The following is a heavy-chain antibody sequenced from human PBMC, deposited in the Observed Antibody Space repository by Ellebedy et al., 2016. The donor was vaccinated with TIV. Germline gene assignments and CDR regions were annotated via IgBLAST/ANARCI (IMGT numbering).Heavy chain of an antibody. CDR3: ARAPSVDPHMDV. J-gene: IGHJ6*02. Sequence: AASVKVSCKASGYTFTTFAIHWVRQAPGQSPEWMGWINVADANTKYSQKFQGRLTFTRDTSANTVYMHLSSLRSEDSAVYYCARAPSVDPHMDVWGQGTTVTVSS. V-gene: IGHV1-3*01. CDR2: INVADANT. D-gene: IGHD6-19*01. CDR1: GYTFTTFA.